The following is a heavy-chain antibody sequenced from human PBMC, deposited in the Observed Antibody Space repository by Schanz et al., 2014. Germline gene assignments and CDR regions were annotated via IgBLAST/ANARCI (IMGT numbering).Heavy chain of an antibody. D-gene: IGHD6-13*01. CDR2: ISYDGTNK. V-gene: IGHV3-30*04. CDR3: ARGYSNIWSPMAY. CDR1: GFTFSSYT. J-gene: IGHJ3*01. Sequence: QVQLVESGGGVVQPGRSLRLSCAASGFTFSSYTMHWVRQAPGTGLEWVAVISYDGTNKYYADSVKGRFTISRDNSKNTLSLQMNSLRAEDTAVYYCARGYSNIWSPMAYWGQGTMVTVSS.